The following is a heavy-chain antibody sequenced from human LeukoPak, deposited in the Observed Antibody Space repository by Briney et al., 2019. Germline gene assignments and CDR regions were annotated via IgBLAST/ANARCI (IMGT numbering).Heavy chain of an antibody. Sequence: PGGSLRLSCAASGFTFSTFWMTWVRQAPGKGLEWVANIKQDGSEKYYVDSVKGRFTISRDNAKNSLYLQMNSLRAEDTAVYYCARDRGHSGGSNYGYFDYRGQGTLVTVSS. D-gene: IGHD5-18*01. CDR3: ARDRGHSGGSNYGYFDY. V-gene: IGHV3-7*01. CDR2: IKQDGSEK. CDR1: GFTFSTFW. J-gene: IGHJ4*02.